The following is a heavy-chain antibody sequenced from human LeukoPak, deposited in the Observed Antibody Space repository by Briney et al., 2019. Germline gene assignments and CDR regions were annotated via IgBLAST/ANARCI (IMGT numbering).Heavy chain of an antibody. CDR3: ARDMYNHGPYNWFDP. CDR1: GFTVSSNY. CDR2: IYSGGST. V-gene: IGHV3-66*01. J-gene: IGHJ5*02. Sequence: GGSLRLSCAASGFTVSSNYMSWVRQAPGKGLEWVSLIYSGGSTYYADSVKGRFTISRDNSNNTLYLQMNSLRAEDTAVYYCARDMYNHGPYNWFDPWGQGTLVTVSS. D-gene: IGHD1-1*01.